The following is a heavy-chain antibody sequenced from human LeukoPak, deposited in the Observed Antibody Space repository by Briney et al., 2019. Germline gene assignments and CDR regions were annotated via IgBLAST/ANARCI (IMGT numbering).Heavy chain of an antibody. CDR2: INWNGGST. CDR1: GFTFDDYG. Sequence: GGSLRLSCAASGFTFDDYGMSWVRQAPGKGLEWVSGINWNGGSTGYADSVKGRFTISRDNAKNSLYLQMNSLRAEDTALYYCARTNQLLDYSSLGYYYYMDVWGKGTTVTVSS. D-gene: IGHD2-2*01. CDR3: ARTNQLLDYSSLGYYYYMDV. V-gene: IGHV3-20*04. J-gene: IGHJ6*03.